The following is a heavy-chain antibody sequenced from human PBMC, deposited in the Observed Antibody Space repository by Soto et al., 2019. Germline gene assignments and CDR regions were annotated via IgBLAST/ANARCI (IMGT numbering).Heavy chain of an antibody. D-gene: IGHD3-9*01. J-gene: IGHJ4*02. V-gene: IGHV3-23*01. CDR1: GFTFSSYA. Sequence: GSLRLSCAASGFTFSSYAMSWVRQAPGKGLEWVSAISGSGGSTYYADSVKGRFTISRDNSKNTLYLQMNSLRAEDTAVYYCAKGFYYDILTGLDYWGQGTLVTVSS. CDR2: ISGSGGST. CDR3: AKGFYYDILTGLDY.